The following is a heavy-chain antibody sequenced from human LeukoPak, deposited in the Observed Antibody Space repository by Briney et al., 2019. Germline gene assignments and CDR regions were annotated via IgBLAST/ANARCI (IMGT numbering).Heavy chain of an antibody. CDR2: ISYDGSNK. Sequence: PGRSLRLSCAASGFTFSSYAVHWVRQAPGKGLEWVAVISYDGSNKYYADSVKGRFTISRDNSKNTLYLQMNSLRAEDTAVYYCARDLYYDFWSGYRREYYFDYWGQGTLVTVSS. CDR3: ARDLYYDFWSGYRREYYFDY. CDR1: GFTFSSYA. D-gene: IGHD3-3*01. V-gene: IGHV3-30-3*01. J-gene: IGHJ4*02.